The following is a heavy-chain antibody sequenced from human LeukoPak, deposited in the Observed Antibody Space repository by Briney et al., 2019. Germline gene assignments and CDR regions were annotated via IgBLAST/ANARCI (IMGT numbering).Heavy chain of an antibody. CDR3: ARRGYSELGQEYFDY. Sequence: PSETLSLTCTVSGHSIINSYYWGWIRQPPGKGLEWIGSIYHSGSTYYNPSLKSRVTISVDTSKNQFSLKPSSVTAADTAVYYCARRGYSELGQEYFDYWGQGTLVTVSS. D-gene: IGHD5-18*01. V-gene: IGHV4-38-2*02. CDR1: GHSIINSYY. CDR2: IYHSGST. J-gene: IGHJ4*02.